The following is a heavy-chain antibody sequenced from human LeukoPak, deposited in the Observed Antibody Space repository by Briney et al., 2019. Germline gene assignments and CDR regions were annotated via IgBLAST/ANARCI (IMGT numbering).Heavy chain of an antibody. Sequence: GGSLRLSCAASGFTFSNNNMNWVRQAPGKGLEWVSFIGRSGGTKDYADSVKGRFTISRDNTKNSVYLQMNSLRAEDTAVYYCAGSSGWLFDYWGQGTLVAVPS. CDR1: GFTFSNNN. V-gene: IGHV3-48*04. D-gene: IGHD6-19*01. J-gene: IGHJ4*02. CDR2: IGRSGGTK. CDR3: AGSSGWLFDY.